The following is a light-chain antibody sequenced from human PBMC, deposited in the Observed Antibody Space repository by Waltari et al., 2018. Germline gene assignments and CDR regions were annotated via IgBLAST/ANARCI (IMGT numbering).Light chain of an antibody. Sequence: EVILTQSPATLSLSPGERATLSCRASQSVRTFVAWYRQRPGQAPSLLIYEASNRATGIPARFSGTGSGTDFTLTIASLEPEDFAVYYCQQRISWPLTFGGGTRVEVK. CDR2: EAS. CDR1: QSVRTF. CDR3: QQRISWPLT. V-gene: IGKV3-11*01. J-gene: IGKJ4*01.